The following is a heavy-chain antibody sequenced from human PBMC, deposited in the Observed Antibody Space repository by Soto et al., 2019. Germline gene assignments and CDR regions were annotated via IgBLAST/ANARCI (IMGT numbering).Heavy chain of an antibody. CDR2: IYYDGSST. Sequence: EVQLVESGGGLVQPGGSLRLSCAASGFIFSSYWMYWVRQAPGKGLVWVSRIYYDGSSTVYADSVKGRFTISRDNAKNTLYLQMNSLRAEDTAVYYCARDGTGAAALDIWGQGTMSPSLQ. CDR1: GFIFSSYW. CDR3: ARDGTGAAALDI. J-gene: IGHJ3*02. D-gene: IGHD6-13*01. V-gene: IGHV3-74*01.